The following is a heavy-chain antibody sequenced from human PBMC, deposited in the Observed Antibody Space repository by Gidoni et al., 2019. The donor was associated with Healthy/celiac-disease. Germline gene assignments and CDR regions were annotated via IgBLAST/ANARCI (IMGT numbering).Heavy chain of an antibody. D-gene: IGHD3-10*01. CDR1: GGSISSSSYY. CDR2: IYYSGST. V-gene: IGHV4-39*01. J-gene: IGHJ3*02. Sequence: QLQLQESGPGLVKPSETLSLTCTVSGGSISSSSYYWGWIRQPPGKGLEWIGSIYYSGSTYYNPSLKSRVTISVDTSKNQFSLKLSSVTAADTAVYYCARYGALQRGAFDIWGQGTMVTVSS. CDR3: ARYGALQRGAFDI.